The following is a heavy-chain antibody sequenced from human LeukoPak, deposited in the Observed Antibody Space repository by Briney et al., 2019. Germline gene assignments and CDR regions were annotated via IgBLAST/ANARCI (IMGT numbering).Heavy chain of an antibody. V-gene: IGHV1-18*01. D-gene: IGHD2-15*01. Sequence: GASVKVSCKASGYTFTSYGISWVRQAPGQGLEWMGWISAYNGNTNYAQKLQGRVTMTTDTSTDTAYMELSSLRSEDTAVYYCATRYCSGGSCPNYYYYYINVWGKGTTVTISS. CDR1: GYTFTSYG. CDR3: ATRYCSGGSCPNYYYYYINV. CDR2: ISAYNGNT. J-gene: IGHJ6*03.